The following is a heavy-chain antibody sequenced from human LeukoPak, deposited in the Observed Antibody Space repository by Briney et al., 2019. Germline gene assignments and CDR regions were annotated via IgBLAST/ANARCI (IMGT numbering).Heavy chain of an antibody. J-gene: IGHJ4*02. Sequence: PGGSLKLSCTASGFTISSDSMHWMRQAPGQGLEYVSAIGYGGDTYYANSVMGRFTIFRDNTKNTLYLQMGSLRPEDMAVYYCARVGGSGSFDSWGQGTLVTVSS. V-gene: IGHV3-64*01. CDR1: GFTISSDS. CDR2: IGYGGDT. CDR3: ARVGGSGSFDS. D-gene: IGHD6-19*01.